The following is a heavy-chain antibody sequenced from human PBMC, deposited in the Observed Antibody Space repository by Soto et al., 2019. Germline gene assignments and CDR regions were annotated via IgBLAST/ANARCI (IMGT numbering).Heavy chain of an antibody. D-gene: IGHD6-19*01. CDR2: IIPIFGTA. CDR3: ASRYRSGWVTPDYYGMDV. J-gene: IGHJ6*02. CDR1: GCTFSSYA. V-gene: IGHV1-69*12. Sequence: QVQLVQSGAEVKKPGSSVKVSCKASGCTFSSYAISWVRQAPGQGLEWMGGIIPIFGTADYAQKFQGRVTITADESTSTAYMELSSLRSEDTAVYYCASRYRSGWVTPDYYGMDVWGQGTMVTVSS.